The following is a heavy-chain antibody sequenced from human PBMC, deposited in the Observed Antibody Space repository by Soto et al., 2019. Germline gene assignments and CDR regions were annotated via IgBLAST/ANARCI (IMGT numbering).Heavy chain of an antibody. CDR1: GFTFSSYV. Sequence: GGSLRLSCAASGFTFSSYVMSWVRQAPGKGLEWVSTISAGGSSTYYADSVKGRFTISRDNSKNTLYLQMNSLRAEDTAVYYCARDVSYYGSGSYYKAFYYGMDVWGQGTTVTVSS. CDR3: ARDVSYYGSGSYYKAFYYGMDV. J-gene: IGHJ6*02. CDR2: ISAGGSST. V-gene: IGHV3-23*01. D-gene: IGHD3-10*01.